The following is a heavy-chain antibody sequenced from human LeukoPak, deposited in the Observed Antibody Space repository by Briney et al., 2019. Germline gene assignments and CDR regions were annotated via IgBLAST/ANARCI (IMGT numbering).Heavy chain of an antibody. CDR1: GGTFSSYA. CDR2: INPNSGGT. V-gene: IGHV1-2*02. CDR3: ARSHRSGSVHFDY. D-gene: IGHD3-10*01. J-gene: IGHJ4*02. Sequence: ASVKVSCKASGGTFSSYAISWVRQAPGQGLEWMGWINPNSGGTNYAQKFQGRVTMTRDTSISTAYMELSRLRSDDTAVYYCARSHRSGSVHFDYWGQGTLVTVSS.